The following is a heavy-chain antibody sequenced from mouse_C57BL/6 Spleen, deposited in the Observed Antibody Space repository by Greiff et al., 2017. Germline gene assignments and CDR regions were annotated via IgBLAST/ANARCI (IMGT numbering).Heavy chain of an antibody. V-gene: IGHV1-81*01. CDR1: GYTFTSYG. CDR3: ARREDGYFAMDY. Sequence: QVQLQQPGAELARPGASVKLSCKASGYTFTSYGISWVKQRTGQGLEWIGEIYPRSGNTYYNEKFKGKATLTADKSSSTAYMELRSLTSEDSAVYFCARREDGYFAMDYWGQGTSVTVSS. J-gene: IGHJ4*01. D-gene: IGHD2-3*01. CDR2: IYPRSGNT.